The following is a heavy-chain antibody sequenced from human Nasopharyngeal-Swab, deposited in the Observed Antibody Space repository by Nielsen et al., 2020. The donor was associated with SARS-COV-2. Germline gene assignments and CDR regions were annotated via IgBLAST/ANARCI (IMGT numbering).Heavy chain of an antibody. J-gene: IGHJ6*02. D-gene: IGHD3-3*01. V-gene: IGHV4-34*01. CDR1: GGSFSGYY. Sequence: SETLSLTCAVYGGSFSGYYWSWIRQPPGKGLEWIGEINHSGSTNYNPSLKSRVTISVDTSKNQFSLKLGSVTAADTAVYYCARGKFALGGYYRIYYGMDVWGQGTTVTVSS. CDR3: ARGKFALGGYYRIYYGMDV. CDR2: INHSGST.